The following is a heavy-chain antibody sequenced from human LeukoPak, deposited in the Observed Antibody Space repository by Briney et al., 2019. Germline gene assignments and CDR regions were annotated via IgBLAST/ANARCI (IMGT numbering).Heavy chain of an antibody. CDR1: GGSFSSSSYY. D-gene: IGHD3-22*01. V-gene: IGHV4-39*07. CDR2: INHSGST. J-gene: IGHJ4*02. Sequence: SETLSLTCSVSGGSFSSSSYYWVWIRQPPGKGLEWIGEINHSGSTKYNPSLKSRVTISADTSKNQFSLKVNSVTAADTAVYYCANLVVIPTSMRLEDYWGQGTLVTVSS. CDR3: ANLVVIPTSMRLEDY.